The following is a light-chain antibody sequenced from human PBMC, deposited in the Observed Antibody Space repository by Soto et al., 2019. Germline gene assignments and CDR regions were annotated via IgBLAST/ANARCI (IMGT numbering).Light chain of an antibody. V-gene: IGKV3-15*01. CDR1: QSVSSN. CDR2: GAS. Sequence: EIVMTQSPATLSVSPGERATLSCRASQSVSSNLAWYQQKPGQAPRPLIYGASTRATGIPARFSGSGSGTEFTLTISSLQAEDVAVYYCQQSYTTVRPFGQGTKVDIK. J-gene: IGKJ1*01. CDR3: QQSYTTVRP.